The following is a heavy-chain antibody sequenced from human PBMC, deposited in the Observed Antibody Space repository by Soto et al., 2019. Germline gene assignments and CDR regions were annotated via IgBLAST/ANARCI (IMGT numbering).Heavy chain of an antibody. D-gene: IGHD3-10*01. CDR2: IKQDGSEK. CDR1: GFTFSSYW. J-gene: IGHJ4*02. Sequence: GESLKISCAASGFTFSSYWMSWVRQAPGKGLEWVANIKQDGSEKYYVDSVKGRFTISRDNAKNSLYLQMNSLRAEDTAVYYCARDNSAWHFDYWGQGTLVTVSS. CDR3: ARDNSAWHFDY. V-gene: IGHV3-7*03.